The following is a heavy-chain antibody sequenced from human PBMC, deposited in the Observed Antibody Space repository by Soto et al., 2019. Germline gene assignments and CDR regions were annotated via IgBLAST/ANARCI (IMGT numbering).Heavy chain of an antibody. CDR3: AIDPYYDFWSGYYTDAFGI. CDR1: GYTFTSYD. J-gene: IGHJ3*02. Sequence: ASVKVSCKASGYTFTSYDINWVRQATGQGLEWMGWMNPNSGNTGYAQKFQGRVTMTRNTSISTAYMELSSLRSEDTAVYYCAIDPYYDFWSGYYTDAFGIWGQGTMVTVSS. D-gene: IGHD3-3*01. V-gene: IGHV1-8*01. CDR2: MNPNSGNT.